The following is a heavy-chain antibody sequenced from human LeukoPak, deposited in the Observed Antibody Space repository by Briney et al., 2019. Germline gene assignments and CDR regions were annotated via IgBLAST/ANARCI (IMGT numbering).Heavy chain of an antibody. V-gene: IGHV4-59*01. J-gene: IGHJ4*02. CDR1: GGSITGYY. D-gene: IGHD3-22*01. CDR2: IYYSGST. Sequence: SETLSLTCTVSGGSITGYYWTWIRQPPGKGLEWIGYIYYSGSTNYNPSLKSRVTISVDTSKNQFSLKLSSVTAADTAVYYCARGYYYDASGYYRSFDYWGQGTLVTVSS. CDR3: ARGYYYDASGYYRSFDY.